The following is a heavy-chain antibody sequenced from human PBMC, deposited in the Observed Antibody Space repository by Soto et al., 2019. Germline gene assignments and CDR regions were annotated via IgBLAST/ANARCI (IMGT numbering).Heavy chain of an antibody. D-gene: IGHD6-13*01. CDR3: ARDFRQLDYYFDY. Sequence: SETLSLTCAVYGGSFSGYYWSWIRQPPGKGLEWIGEINHSGSTNYNPSLKSRVTISVDTSKNQFSLKLSSVTAADTAVYYCARDFRQLDYYFDYWGQGTLVTVSS. CDR2: INHSGST. V-gene: IGHV4-34*01. J-gene: IGHJ4*02. CDR1: GGSFSGYY.